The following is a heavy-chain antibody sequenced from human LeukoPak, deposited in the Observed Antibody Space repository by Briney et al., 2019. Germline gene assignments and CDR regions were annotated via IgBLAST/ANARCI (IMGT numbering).Heavy chain of an antibody. CDR3: ATGLVVPAAINY. D-gene: IGHD2-2*02. Sequence: ASVRVSCKASGYTFTSYYMHWVRQAPGQGLEWMGIINPSGGSTSYAQKFQGRVTMTRDTSTSTVYMELSSLRSEDTAVYYCATGLVVPAAINYWGQGTLVTVSS. J-gene: IGHJ4*02. CDR1: GYTFTSYY. V-gene: IGHV1-46*01. CDR2: INPSGGST.